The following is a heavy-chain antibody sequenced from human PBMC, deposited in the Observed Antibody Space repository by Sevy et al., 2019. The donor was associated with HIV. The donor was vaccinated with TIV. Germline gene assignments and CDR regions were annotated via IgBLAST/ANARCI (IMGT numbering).Heavy chain of an antibody. CDR2: ISYSRST. D-gene: IGHD4-17*01. Sequence: SETLSLTCTVSGGSIGSGDYYWSWIRQPPGKGLEWIGYISYSRSTYYNPSLKSRVTISVDTSKNQFSLKLSSVTAADTAVYYCASSHYGDYVGADYWGQGTLVTVSS. J-gene: IGHJ4*02. CDR1: GGSIGSGDYY. V-gene: IGHV4-30-4*01. CDR3: ASSHYGDYVGADY.